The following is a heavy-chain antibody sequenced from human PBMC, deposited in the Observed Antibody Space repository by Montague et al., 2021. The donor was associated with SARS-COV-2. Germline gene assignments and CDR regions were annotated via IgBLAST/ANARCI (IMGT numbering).Heavy chain of an antibody. CDR2: INHSGSV. CDR1: RGSFSGYY. CDR3: ARVNRSSNSSYRSFDY. D-gene: IGHD2-2*01. V-gene: IGHV4-34*01. J-gene: IGHJ4*02. Sequence: SETLSLTCTVYRGSFSGYYWTWIRQPPGKGLEWIGEINHSGSVNYNPSLTSRVTISVDTSKNHFSLTLRSVTAADTAIYYCARVNRSSNSSYRSFDYWGQGTLVTVSS.